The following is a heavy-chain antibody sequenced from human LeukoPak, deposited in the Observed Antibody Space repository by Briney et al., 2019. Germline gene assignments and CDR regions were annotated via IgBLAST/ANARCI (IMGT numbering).Heavy chain of an antibody. D-gene: IGHD3-9*01. J-gene: IGHJ5*02. CDR1: GGSISSYY. CDR2: IYTSGST. V-gene: IGHV4-4*07. CDR3: ARDRNDILNGYPENWFDP. Sequence: SETLSLTCTVSGGSISSYYWSWIRQPAGKGLEWIGRIYTSGSTNYNPSLKSRVTMSVDTSKNQFSLKLSSVTAADTAVYYCARDRNDILNGYPENWFDPWGQGTLVTVSS.